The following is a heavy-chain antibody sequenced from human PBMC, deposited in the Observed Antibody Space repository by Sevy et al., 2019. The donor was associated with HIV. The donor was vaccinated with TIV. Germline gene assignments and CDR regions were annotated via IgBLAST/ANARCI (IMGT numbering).Heavy chain of an antibody. D-gene: IGHD6-19*01. V-gene: IGHV3-30-3*01. J-gene: IGHJ3*02. CDR2: ISYDGSNK. CDR3: AAMDSSGWTSAFDI. CDR1: GFTFSSYA. Sequence: GGSLRLSCAASGFTFSSYAMHWVRQAPGKGLEWVAVISYDGSNKYYADSVKGRFTISRDNSKNTLYLQMNSRRAEDTAVYYCAAMDSSGWTSAFDIWGQGTMVTVSS.